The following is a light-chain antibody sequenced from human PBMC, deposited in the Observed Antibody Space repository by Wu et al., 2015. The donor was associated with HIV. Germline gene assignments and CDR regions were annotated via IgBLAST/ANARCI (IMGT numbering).Light chain of an antibody. CDR1: QTIHSY. J-gene: IGKJ3*01. V-gene: IGKV1-39*01. CDR3: QQTYSTPWVT. Sequence: DIQLTQSPPSLSASVGDRVTITCRASQTIHSYLNWYQQKPGKAPKLLIYGTSTLQSGVPSRFSGSGSGTDFSLTIRSLQPEDFATYFCQQTYSTPWVTFGPGTTVDI. CDR2: GTS.